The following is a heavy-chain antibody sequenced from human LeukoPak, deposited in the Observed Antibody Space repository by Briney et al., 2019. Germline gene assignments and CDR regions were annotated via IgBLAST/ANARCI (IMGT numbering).Heavy chain of an antibody. Sequence: SEALSLTCTVSGGSISSDYWSWIRQPPGKGLEWIAYIHNSGTTNYNPSLKSRVTMSVDTSKNQFSLKVNSVTTADTAVYYCARTLDSGSADFWGQGTLVTVSS. CDR3: ARTLDSGSADF. D-gene: IGHD6-6*01. J-gene: IGHJ4*02. CDR2: IHNSGTT. CDR1: GGSISSDY. V-gene: IGHV4-59*01.